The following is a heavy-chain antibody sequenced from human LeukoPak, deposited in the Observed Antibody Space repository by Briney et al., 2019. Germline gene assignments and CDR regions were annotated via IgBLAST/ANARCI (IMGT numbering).Heavy chain of an antibody. CDR2: ISAYNGNT. CDR1: GDTFTSYG. CDR3: ARDEGDSSGYIDY. D-gene: IGHD3-22*01. Sequence: VASVKVSCKASGDTFTSYGISCLRQAPGQELEWMGWISAYNGNTNYAQKLQGRVTMTTDTSTSTAYMVLRSLRSDDTAVYYCARDEGDSSGYIDYWGQGTLVTVSS. J-gene: IGHJ4*02. V-gene: IGHV1-18*01.